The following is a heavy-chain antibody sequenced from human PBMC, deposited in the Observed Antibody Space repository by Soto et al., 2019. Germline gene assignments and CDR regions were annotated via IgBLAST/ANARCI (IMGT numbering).Heavy chain of an antibody. V-gene: IGHV1-24*01. CDR1: GYTLTELS. J-gene: IGHJ5*02. Sequence: ASVKVSWKVSGYTLTELSMHWVRQATGKGLEWMGGFDPEDGETIYAQKFQGRVTMTEDTSTDTAYMELSSLRSEDTAVYYCATVPLVRYYDSSGPPGFDPWGQGTLVTVSS. CDR3: ATVPLVRYYDSSGPPGFDP. D-gene: IGHD3-22*01. CDR2: FDPEDGET.